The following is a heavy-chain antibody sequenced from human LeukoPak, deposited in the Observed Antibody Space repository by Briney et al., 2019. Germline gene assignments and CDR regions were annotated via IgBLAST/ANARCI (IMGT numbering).Heavy chain of an antibody. Sequence: GASVKVSCKASGYTFTSYGISWVRQAPGQGLEWMGWISAYNGNTNYAQKLQGRVTMATDTSTSTAYMELRSLRSDDTAVSYRARAKDYYVSGSPFFWYWGQGTLVTVS. CDR2: ISAYNGNT. J-gene: IGHJ4*02. D-gene: IGHD3-10*01. V-gene: IGHV1-18*01. CDR1: GYTFTSYG. CDR3: ARAKDYYVSGSPFFWY.